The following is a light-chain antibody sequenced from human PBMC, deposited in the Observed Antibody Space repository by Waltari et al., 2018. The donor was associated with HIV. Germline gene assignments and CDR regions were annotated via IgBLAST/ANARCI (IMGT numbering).Light chain of an antibody. CDR1: QNIRRD. V-gene: IGKV1-6*01. CDR2: AAS. CDR3: LQDDSFPLT. Sequence: AIQMTQSPPSLSASVGDRVTITCRASQNIRRDLGWYQQKPGKAPKLLIYAASTLHTGVSSRFRGGGSGTEFTLTINGLQSEDSATYYCLQDDSFPLTFGPGNK. J-gene: IGKJ3*01.